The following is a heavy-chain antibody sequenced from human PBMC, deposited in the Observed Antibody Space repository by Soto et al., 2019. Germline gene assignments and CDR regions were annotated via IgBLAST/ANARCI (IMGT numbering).Heavy chain of an antibody. CDR3: ARDRNRSTGAWYLPPYFDS. J-gene: IGHJ4*02. D-gene: IGHD6-19*01. V-gene: IGHV6-1*01. Sequence: SQTLSLPCVISGDSVSRNAVGWNWIRQSPSRGLEWLGRTYYVSRWYFDYAVSVKGRITINPDTSKNQFSLQVSSVTPEDTAVYYCARDRNRSTGAWYLPPYFDSWGQGTLVTVSS. CDR2: TYYVSRWYF. CDR1: GDSVSRNAVG.